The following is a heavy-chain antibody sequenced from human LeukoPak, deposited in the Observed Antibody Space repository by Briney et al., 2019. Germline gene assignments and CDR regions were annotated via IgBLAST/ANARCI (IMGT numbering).Heavy chain of an antibody. CDR2: INHSGST. V-gene: IGHV4-39*07. J-gene: IGHJ4*02. Sequence: SQTLSLTCTVSGGSISSGSYYWSWIRQPPGKGLEWIGEINHSGSTNYNPSLKSRVTISVDTSKNQFSLKLSSVTAADTAVYYCARGEQQNSGAFGYWGQGTLVTVSS. D-gene: IGHD6-13*01. CDR1: GGSISSGSYY. CDR3: ARGEQQNSGAFGY.